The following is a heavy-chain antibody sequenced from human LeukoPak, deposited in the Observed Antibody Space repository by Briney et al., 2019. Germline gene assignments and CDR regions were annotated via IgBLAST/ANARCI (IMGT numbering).Heavy chain of an antibody. J-gene: IGHJ2*01. CDR3: ARDRSRYFDL. CDR2: INPSGGGT. CDR1: GYTFSGFY. V-gene: IGHV1-2*02. Sequence: VSVKVSCKASGYTFSGFYMHWVRQAPGQGLEWMGWINPSGGGTDYAQKFQGRVTMTRDTSITTVYMELNRLTSDDTAVYYCARDRSRYFDLWGRGTLVTVSS.